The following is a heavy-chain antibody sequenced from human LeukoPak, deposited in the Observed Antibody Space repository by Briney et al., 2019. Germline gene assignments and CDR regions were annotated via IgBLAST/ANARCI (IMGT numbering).Heavy chain of an antibody. CDR1: GGSISSYY. J-gene: IGHJ5*02. CDR2: IYTSGST. V-gene: IGHV4-4*07. CDR3: AREGYYDFWSGYYGNWFDP. Sequence: SETLSLTCTVSGGSISSYYWSWLRQPAGKGLEWIGRIYTSGSTNYNPSLKGRVTMSVDTSKNQFSLKLSSVTAADTAVYYCAREGYYDFWSGYYGNWFDPWGQGTLVTVSS. D-gene: IGHD3-3*01.